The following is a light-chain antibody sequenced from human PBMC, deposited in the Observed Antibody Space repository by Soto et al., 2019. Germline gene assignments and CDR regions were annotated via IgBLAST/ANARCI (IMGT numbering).Light chain of an antibody. V-gene: IGKV1-5*01. CDR3: QQYKSYRT. CDR2: DAS. J-gene: IGKJ1*01. CDR1: QSISSW. Sequence: DIQMTQSPSTLSASVGDRVTITCRASQSISSWLAWYQQKPGKAPKLLIYDASSLESGVPSRFSGSGSGTEFTLTISSLQPYDFATYYCQQYKSYRTFGQGTKVEIK.